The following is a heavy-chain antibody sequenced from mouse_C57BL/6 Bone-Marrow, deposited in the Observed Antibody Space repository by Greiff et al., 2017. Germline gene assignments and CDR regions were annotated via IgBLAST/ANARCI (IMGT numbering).Heavy chain of an antibody. J-gene: IGHJ1*03. V-gene: IGHV3-6*01. Sequence: EVQLQESGPGLVKPSQSLSLTCSVTGYSITSGYYWNWIRQFPGNKLEWMGYISYDGSNNYNPSLKNRISITRDTSKNQFFLKLNSVTTEDTATYYCARDTLYGSSLLWYFDVWGTGTTVTVSS. CDR2: ISYDGSN. D-gene: IGHD1-1*01. CDR1: GYSITSGYY. CDR3: ARDTLYGSSLLWYFDV.